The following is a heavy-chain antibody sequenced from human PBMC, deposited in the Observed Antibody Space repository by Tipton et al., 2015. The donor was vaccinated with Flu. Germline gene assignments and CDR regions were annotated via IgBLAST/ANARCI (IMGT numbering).Heavy chain of an antibody. CDR1: GGSISSYY. CDR3: ARGIGQDLYYYYGMDV. Sequence: TLSLTCTVSGGSISSYYWSWFRQPPGKGLEWIGYIYYSGSTNYNPSLKSRVTISVDTSKNQFSLKLSSVTAADTAVYYCARGIGQDLYYYYGMDVWGQGTTVTVSS. J-gene: IGHJ6*02. V-gene: IGHV4-59*01. D-gene: IGHD2-15*01. CDR2: IYYSGST.